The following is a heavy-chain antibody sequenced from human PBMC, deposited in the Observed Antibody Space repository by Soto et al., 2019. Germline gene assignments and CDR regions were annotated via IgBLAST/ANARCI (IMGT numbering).Heavy chain of an antibody. CDR3: ARDPAIAPERVSTDL. Sequence: ENLALSCTVSGDSMTSSSYYWGWIRQPPGKGLEWVGSIYYSERTSYNSGSTYYNPSLKNRVTISIDTSKNQFSLNLNSVTAADTAVYFCARDPAIAPERVSTDLWGQGYLVP. J-gene: IGHJ5*02. D-gene: IGHD6-25*01. V-gene: IGHV4-39*07. CDR1: GDSMTSSSYY. CDR2: IYYSERTSYNSGST.